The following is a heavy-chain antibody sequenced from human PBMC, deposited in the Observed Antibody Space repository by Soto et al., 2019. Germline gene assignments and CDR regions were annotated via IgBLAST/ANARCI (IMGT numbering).Heavy chain of an antibody. V-gene: IGHV2-5*01. CDR2: IYWSGDE. D-gene: IGHD6-6*01. CDR1: GFSLSTSGVG. CDR3: ARGLATLPVFAFDI. J-gene: IGHJ3*02. Sequence: QGTLKESGPTLVKPTQTLTLTCSFSGFSLSTSGVGVGWIRQSPGKALEWLALIYWSGDEHYRPSLKSRLSIFKDTSKDHVVLIMIDMDPVDTATYYCARGLATLPVFAFDIWGQGTMVTVSS.